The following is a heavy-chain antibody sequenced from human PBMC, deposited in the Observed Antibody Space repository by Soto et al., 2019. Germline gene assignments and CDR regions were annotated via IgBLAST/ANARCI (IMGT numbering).Heavy chain of an antibody. CDR3: ARRYYYDSSGYYYYDY. V-gene: IGHV1-69*01. D-gene: IGHD3-22*01. CDR1: GGTFSSYA. J-gene: IGHJ4*02. Sequence: QVQLVQSGAEVKKPGSSVKVSCKASGGTFSSYAISWVRQAPGQGLEWMGGIIPIFGTANYAQKCQGRVTITADESTSTAYMELSSLRSEDTDVDYCARRYYYDSSGYYYYDYWGQGTLVTVSS. CDR2: IIPIFGTA.